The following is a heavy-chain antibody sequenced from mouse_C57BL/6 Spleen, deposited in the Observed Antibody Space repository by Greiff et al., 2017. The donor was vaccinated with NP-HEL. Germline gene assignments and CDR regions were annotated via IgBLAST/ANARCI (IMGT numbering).Heavy chain of an antibody. D-gene: IGHD2-2*01. Sequence: QVQLKQSGPELVKPGASVKISCKASGYSFTSYYIHWVKQRPGQGLEWIGWIYPGSGNTKYNEKFKGKATLTAATSSSTAYMQRSSLTSEDSAVYYCAPGDGYEGAMDYWGQGTSGTVSS. CDR1: GYSFTSYY. J-gene: IGHJ4*01. V-gene: IGHV1-66*01. CDR2: IYPGSGNT. CDR3: APGDGYEGAMDY.